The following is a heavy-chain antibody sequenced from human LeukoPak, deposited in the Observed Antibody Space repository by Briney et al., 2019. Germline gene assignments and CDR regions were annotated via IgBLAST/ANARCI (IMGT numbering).Heavy chain of an antibody. V-gene: IGHV3-21*01. Sequence: KPGGSLRLSCAASGFTFSSYSMNWVRQAPGKGLEWVSSISSSSSYIYYADSVKGRFTISRDNAKNSLYLQMNSLRAEDTAVYYCASDASLCGGDCYPYRYFDLWGRGTLVTVSS. CDR3: ASDASLCGGDCYPYRYFDL. CDR1: GFTFSSYS. D-gene: IGHD2-21*02. CDR2: ISSSSSYI. J-gene: IGHJ2*01.